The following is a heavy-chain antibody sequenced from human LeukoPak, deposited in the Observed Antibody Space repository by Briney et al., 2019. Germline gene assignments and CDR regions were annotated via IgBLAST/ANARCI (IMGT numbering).Heavy chain of an antibody. CDR3: ARDWSPSIIVDY. D-gene: IGHD3-16*01. CDR1: GFSFSSYW. CDR2: IKQDGSEK. Sequence: GRSLRLSCAASGFSFSSYWMSWVRQAPGKGLEWVANIKQDGSEKYYVDSVKGRFTISRDNAKNSLYLQMNSLRAEDTAVYYCARDWSPSIIVDYWGQGTLVTVSS. V-gene: IGHV3-7*01. J-gene: IGHJ4*02.